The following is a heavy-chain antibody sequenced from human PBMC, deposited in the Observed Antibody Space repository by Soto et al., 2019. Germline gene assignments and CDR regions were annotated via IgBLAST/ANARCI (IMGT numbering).Heavy chain of an antibody. J-gene: IGHJ3*02. Sequence: GGSLRLSCAASGFTFRSYGMHWVRQAPGKGLEWVAVISYDGSNKYYADSVKGRFTISRDNSKNTLYLQMNSLRAEDTAVYYCAKGGVGSTSNAFDIWRQGTMVPVSS. CDR1: GFTFRSYG. CDR2: ISYDGSNK. D-gene: IGHD1-26*01. CDR3: AKGGVGSTSNAFDI. V-gene: IGHV3-30*18.